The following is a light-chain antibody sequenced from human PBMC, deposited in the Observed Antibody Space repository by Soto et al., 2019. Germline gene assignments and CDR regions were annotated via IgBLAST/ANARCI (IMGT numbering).Light chain of an antibody. Sequence: EIVLTQSPATLSLSPGERVTLSCRASQSVSSYLVWYQQKPGQAPRLLIYDASNRATGIPARFSGSGSGTDFTLTISSLEPEDFAVYYRQHRSNWPWTFGQGTKVDIK. J-gene: IGKJ1*01. CDR2: DAS. CDR1: QSVSSY. CDR3: QHRSNWPWT. V-gene: IGKV3-11*01.